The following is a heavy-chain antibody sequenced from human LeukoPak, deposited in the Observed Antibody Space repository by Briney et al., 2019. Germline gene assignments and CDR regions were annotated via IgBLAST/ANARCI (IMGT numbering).Heavy chain of an antibody. Sequence: SGPTLMKPTQTLMLACTFSGFSLNTSGGGVGWIRQHPGKALEWLALIYWNDDKHYSPSLMSRLTITKDTSKNQVVLIMTNMDPVDTATYFCAHSHNYDFWTGYSRFDYWGQGTLVTVSS. D-gene: IGHD3-3*01. V-gene: IGHV2-5*01. CDR2: IYWNDDK. CDR1: GFSLNTSGGG. J-gene: IGHJ4*02. CDR3: AHSHNYDFWTGYSRFDY.